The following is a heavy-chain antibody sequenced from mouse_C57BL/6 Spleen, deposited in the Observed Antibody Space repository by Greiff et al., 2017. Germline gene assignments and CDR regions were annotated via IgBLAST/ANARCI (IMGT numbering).Heavy chain of an antibody. J-gene: IGHJ4*01. CDR2: IDPNSGGT. Sequence: QVQLQQSGAELVKPGASVKLSCKASGYTFTSYWMHWVKQRPGRGLEWIGRIDPNSGGTKYNEKFKSKATLTVDKPSSTAYMQLSSLTSEDSAVXYCERERLAYDYDYYYAMDYWGQGTSVTVSS. D-gene: IGHD2-4*01. CDR1: GYTFTSYW. CDR3: ERERLAYDYDYYYAMDY. V-gene: IGHV1-72*01.